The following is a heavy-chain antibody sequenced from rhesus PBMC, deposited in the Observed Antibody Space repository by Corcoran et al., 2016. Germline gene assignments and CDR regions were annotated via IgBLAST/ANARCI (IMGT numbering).Heavy chain of an antibody. CDR3: AIDLL. CDR1: VGPLSVYC. V-gene: IGHV4-165*01. CDR2: IGGRSGST. Sequence: QVQLQESGPGLVKPSEPLSLTCAVSVGPLSVYCVGWIRHPPGKGLEWIGYIGGRSGSTYYNPSLKSRVTISTDTSKNQFSLKLSSVTAADTAAYYCAIDLLWGQGVLVTVSS. J-gene: IGHJ4*01. D-gene: IGHD2-15*01.